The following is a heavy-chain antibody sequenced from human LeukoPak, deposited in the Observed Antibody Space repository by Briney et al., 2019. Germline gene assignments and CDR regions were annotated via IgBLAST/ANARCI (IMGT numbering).Heavy chain of an antibody. J-gene: IGHJ3*02. V-gene: IGHV4-38-2*02. CDR2: IYHSGST. CDR1: GYSISSGYY. D-gene: IGHD2-2*03. Sequence: SETLSLTCTVSGYSISSGYYWGWIRPPPGKGLEWIGYIYHSGSTYYNPSLKSRVTISVDRSKNQFSLKLSSVTAADTAVYYCARAGTYGYCSSTSCYRAFDIWGQGTMVTVSS. CDR3: ARAGTYGYCSSTSCYRAFDI.